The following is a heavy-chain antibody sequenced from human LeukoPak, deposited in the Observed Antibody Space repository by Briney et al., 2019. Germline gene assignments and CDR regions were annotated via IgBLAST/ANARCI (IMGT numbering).Heavy chain of an antibody. J-gene: IGHJ4*02. D-gene: IGHD2-2*01. CDR3: ARDHCSSTSCYAGMGY. V-gene: IGHV3-30-3*01. CDR2: ISYDGSNK. CDR1: GFTFSSYA. Sequence: PGGSLRLSCAASGFTFSSYAMHWVRQAPGKGLEWVAVISYDGSNKYYADSVKGRFTISRDNSKNTLYLQMNSLRAEDTAVYYCARDHCSSTSCYAGMGYWGQGTLVIVSS.